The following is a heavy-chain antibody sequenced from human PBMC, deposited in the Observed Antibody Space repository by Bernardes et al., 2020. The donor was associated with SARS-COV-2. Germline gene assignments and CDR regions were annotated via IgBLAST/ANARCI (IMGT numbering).Heavy chain of an antibody. V-gene: IGHV3-23*01. Sequence: VGSLRLSCAASGFPFRNYAMNWVRRAPGKGLEWVSTINHGGQNTHYADFVRGRFIISRDNSKDTLFLQMDSLRAEDTAVYHCAKDLDSSGWYEGDYWGQGTLVTVSS. CDR2: INHGGQNT. CDR1: GFPFRNYA. J-gene: IGHJ4*02. CDR3: AKDLDSSGWYEGDY. D-gene: IGHD6-19*01.